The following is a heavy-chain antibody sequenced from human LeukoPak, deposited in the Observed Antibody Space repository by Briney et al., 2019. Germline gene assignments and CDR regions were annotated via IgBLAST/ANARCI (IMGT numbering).Heavy chain of an antibody. J-gene: IGHJ4*02. CDR1: GNTFSRYY. Sequence: ASVKVSCKASGNTFSRYYFHWVRQAPGQGLEWMGWISAYNGNTNYAQKLQGRVTMTTDTSTSTAYMELRSLRSDDTAVYYCARKELLSLMYLDYWGQGTLVTVSS. CDR3: ARKELLSLMYLDY. V-gene: IGHV1-18*04. D-gene: IGHD2-2*01. CDR2: ISAYNGNT.